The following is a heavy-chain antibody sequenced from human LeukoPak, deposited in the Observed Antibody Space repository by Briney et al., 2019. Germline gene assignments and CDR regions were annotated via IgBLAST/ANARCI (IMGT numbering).Heavy chain of an antibody. V-gene: IGHV1-3*01. CDR1: GYTFTSYA. CDR2: INAGNGNT. Sequence: GASVKVSCKASGYTFTSYAMHWVRQAPGQRLEWMGWINAGNGNTEYSQKFQGRVTITRDTSASTAYMELSSLRSEDTAVYYCARVAGLDSSGWYVGFDYWGQGTLVTVSS. D-gene: IGHD6-19*01. CDR3: ARVAGLDSSGWYVGFDY. J-gene: IGHJ4*02.